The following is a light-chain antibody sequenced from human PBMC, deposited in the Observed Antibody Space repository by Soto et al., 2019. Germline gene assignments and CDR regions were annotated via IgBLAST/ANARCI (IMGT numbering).Light chain of an antibody. CDR2: DER. CDR3: QVWDRSSDVV. J-gene: IGLJ2*01. V-gene: IGLV3-21*02. CDR1: NIGGKS. Sequence: SYELTQPPAVSVAPGQTATIPCGGSNIGGKSVHWYRQRPDRAPVLVLYDERDRPSGIPERLSGSNSGDTATLTISRVEAGDEADYYCQVWDRSSDVVFGGGTQLTVL.